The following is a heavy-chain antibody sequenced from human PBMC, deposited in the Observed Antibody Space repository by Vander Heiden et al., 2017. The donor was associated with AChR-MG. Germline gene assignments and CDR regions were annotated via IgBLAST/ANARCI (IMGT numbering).Heavy chain of an antibody. CDR3: ARRRYGSENFDY. Sequence: EVQLVQSGAEVKKPGESLRISCQGSGYSFTSYWITWVRQMPGKGLEWMGRIDPSDSYTNYSPAFQGHVTFSADKSISTAYLQWRSMKASDTAMYFYARRRYGSENFDYWGQGTLVTVSS. D-gene: IGHD6-19*01. CDR2: IDPSDSYT. V-gene: IGHV5-10-1*03. J-gene: IGHJ4*02. CDR1: GYSFTSYW.